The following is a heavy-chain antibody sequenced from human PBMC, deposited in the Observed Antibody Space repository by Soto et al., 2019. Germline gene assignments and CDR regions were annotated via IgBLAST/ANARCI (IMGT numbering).Heavy chain of an antibody. CDR2: IYYSGST. CDR3: ARDSSSEEGGYGMDV. D-gene: IGHD6-13*01. Sequence: KTSETLSLTCTVSGGSISSGDYCFIWMRQPPGKGLEWIGYIYYSGSTYYNPSLKSRVTISVDTSKNQFSLKLSSVTAADTAVYYCARDSSSEEGGYGMDVWGQGTTVTVSS. CDR1: GGSISSGDYC. V-gene: IGHV4-30-4*01. J-gene: IGHJ6*02.